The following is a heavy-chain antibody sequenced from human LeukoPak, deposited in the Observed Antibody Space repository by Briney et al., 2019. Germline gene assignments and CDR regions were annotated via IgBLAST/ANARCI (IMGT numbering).Heavy chain of an antibody. CDR3: ARVSTVAGTQVAVGLDY. J-gene: IGHJ4*02. V-gene: IGHV3-11*04. D-gene: IGHD6-19*01. CDR2: ISSSGTTI. CDR1: GFTFSDYY. Sequence: PGGSLRLSCAASGFTFSDYYMSWIRQAPGKGLEWVSYISSSGTTIYYADSVKGRFTISRDNAKNTLYLQMNSLRAEDTAVYYCARVSTVAGTQVAVGLDYWGQGTLVTVSS.